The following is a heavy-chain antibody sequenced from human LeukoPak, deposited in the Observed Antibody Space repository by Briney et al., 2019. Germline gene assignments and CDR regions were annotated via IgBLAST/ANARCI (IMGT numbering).Heavy chain of an antibody. CDR1: GGSISTYY. V-gene: IGHV4-59*01. D-gene: IGHD2-2*03. Sequence: PSETLSLTCTVSGGSISTYYWSWIRQPPGKGLEWIGYIYYSGSTNYNPSLKSRVTISVDTSKNQFSLKLSSVTAADTAVYYCARERFGYCSSTSCPSWFDPWGQGTLVTVSS. CDR2: IYYSGST. CDR3: ARERFGYCSSTSCPSWFDP. J-gene: IGHJ5*02.